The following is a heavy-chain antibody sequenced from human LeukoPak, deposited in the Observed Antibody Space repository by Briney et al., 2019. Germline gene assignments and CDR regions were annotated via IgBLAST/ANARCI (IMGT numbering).Heavy chain of an antibody. D-gene: IGHD3-22*01. CDR1: GVTFSSYS. CDR2: SSSSSSYI. Sequence: PGGSLRLSCAASGVTFSSYSMNWVRQAPGKGLEWVSSSSSSSSYIYYADSVKGRFTISRDNAKNSLYLPMNSLRAEDTAVYYCATAVPYHYDSSGYSSYGMDVWGQGTTVTVSS. V-gene: IGHV3-21*01. CDR3: ATAVPYHYDSSGYSSYGMDV. J-gene: IGHJ6*02.